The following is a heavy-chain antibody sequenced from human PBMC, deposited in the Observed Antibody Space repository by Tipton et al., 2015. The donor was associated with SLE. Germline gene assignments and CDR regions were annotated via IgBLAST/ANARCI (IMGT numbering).Heavy chain of an antibody. J-gene: IGHJ3*02. V-gene: IGHV3-33*01. CDR3: ARDFPYPGANCGGDCYSVFDI. D-gene: IGHD2-21*01. CDR1: GFTFSSYG. Sequence: SLRLSCAASGFTFSSYGMHWVRQAPGKGLEWVAVIWYDGSNKYYADSVKGRFTISRDNSKNTLCLQMNSLRAEDTAVYYCARDFPYPGANCGGDCYSVFDIWGQGTMVTVSS. CDR2: IWYDGSNK.